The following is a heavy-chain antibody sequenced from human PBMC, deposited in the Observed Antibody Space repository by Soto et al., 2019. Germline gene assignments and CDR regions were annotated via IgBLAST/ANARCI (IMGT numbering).Heavy chain of an antibody. CDR2: INTSGGSP. J-gene: IGHJ6*02. V-gene: IGHV1-46*01. Sequence: QVQLVQSGAEVKKPGASVKVSCKAFGYTFTIYYIHWVRQAPGQGLEWMGVINTSGGSPTYAQKFQDSVTMTRDTSTRTVYIELSSLRSKDTAVYYCARGGRHSDYYYYYGMDVWGQGTTVTVSS. CDR1: GYTFTIYY. CDR3: ARGGRHSDYYYYYGMDV. D-gene: IGHD6-25*01.